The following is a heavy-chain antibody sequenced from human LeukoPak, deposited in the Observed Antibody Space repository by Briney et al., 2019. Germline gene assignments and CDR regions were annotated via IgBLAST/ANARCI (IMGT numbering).Heavy chain of an antibody. CDR1: GASISSSAYD. V-gene: IGHV4-39*01. D-gene: IGHD2-2*01. CDR3: VRRVLSFSRPSNFDY. Sequence: SETLSLTCTVSGASISSSAYDWGWLRQPPGKGLEWIGNIYYSGTTYYNPSLKSRVTISIDTSKKQFSLRLSSVTAADTAVYYCVRRVLSFSRPSNFDYWGQGTLVTVSS. J-gene: IGHJ4*02. CDR2: IYYSGTT.